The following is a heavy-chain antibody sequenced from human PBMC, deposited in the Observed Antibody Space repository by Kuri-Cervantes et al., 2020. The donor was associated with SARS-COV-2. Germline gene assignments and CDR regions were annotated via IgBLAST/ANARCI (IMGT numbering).Heavy chain of an antibody. CDR2: INHSGST. Sequence: SQTLSLTCAVYGGSFSGYYWSWIRQPPGKGLEWIGEINHSGSTNYNPSLKSRVTVSVDTSKNQFSLKLSSVTAADTAVYYCARGVEMATTDYYYYGMDVWGQGTTVTVSS. V-gene: IGHV4-34*01. CDR3: ARGVEMATTDYYYYGMDV. D-gene: IGHD5-24*01. J-gene: IGHJ6*02. CDR1: GGSFSGYY.